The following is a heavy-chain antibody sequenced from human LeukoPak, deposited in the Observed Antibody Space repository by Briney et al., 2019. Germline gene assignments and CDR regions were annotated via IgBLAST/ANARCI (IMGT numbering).Heavy chain of an antibody. V-gene: IGHV4-39*01. CDR2: IYYSGST. J-gene: IGHJ4*02. CDR3: ARLPGTLYGGIGPDY. Sequence: PSETLSLTCIVSGNSISYSSYYWGWIRQPPGKGLEWIGSIYYSGSTYYNPSLKSRVTISVDTSKNQFSLKLSSVTAADTAVYYCARLPGTLYGGIGPDYWGQGTLVTVSS. D-gene: IGHD4-23*01. CDR1: GNSISYSSYY.